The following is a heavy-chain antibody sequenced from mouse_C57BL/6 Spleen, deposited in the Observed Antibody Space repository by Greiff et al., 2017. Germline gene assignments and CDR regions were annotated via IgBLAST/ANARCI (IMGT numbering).Heavy chain of an antibody. D-gene: IGHD1-1*01. J-gene: IGHJ4*01. CDR1: GYTFTSYW. V-gene: IGHV1-72*01. CDR2: IDPNSGGT. Sequence: QVQLQQPGAELVKPGASVKLSCKASGYTFTSYWMSWVKQTPGRGLEWVGRIDPNSGGTKYNEKFKSKATLSVDKPSSTANMQLSSLTSEDSAVYYCARPLYYYGSSHYAMDYWGQGTSVTVSS. CDR3: ARPLYYYGSSHYAMDY.